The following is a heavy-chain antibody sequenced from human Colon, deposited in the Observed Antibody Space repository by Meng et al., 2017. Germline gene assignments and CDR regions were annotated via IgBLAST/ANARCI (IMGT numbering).Heavy chain of an antibody. CDR1: GDSVSSNRAV. D-gene: IGHD5-12*01. Sequence: QLQQSGPGLVKPSQTLSLTCAISGDSVSSNRAVWNWTRQSPSRGLEWLGRTYYRSQWYSDYAPSVQGRITVNPDTSKNEFSLQLNSVTSDDTAVYYCARGLGGYENDYWGQGRLVTVSS. V-gene: IGHV6-1*01. J-gene: IGHJ4*01. CDR3: ARGLGGYENDY. CDR2: TYYRSQWYS.